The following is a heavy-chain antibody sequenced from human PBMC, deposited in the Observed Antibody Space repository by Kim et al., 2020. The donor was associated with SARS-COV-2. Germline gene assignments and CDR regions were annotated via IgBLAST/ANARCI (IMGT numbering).Heavy chain of an antibody. D-gene: IGHD6-6*01. Sequence: GGSLRLSCAASGFTFSKSAMTWVRQAPGKGLEWVSVIGGSGGDTYYADSAKGRFIISRDNSKNTLYLQMNSLRAEDTAVYYCAKNGYSSSSCGSWGQGTL. CDR3: AKNGYSSSSCGS. J-gene: IGHJ5*02. CDR1: GFTFSKSA. CDR2: IGGSGGDT. V-gene: IGHV3-23*01.